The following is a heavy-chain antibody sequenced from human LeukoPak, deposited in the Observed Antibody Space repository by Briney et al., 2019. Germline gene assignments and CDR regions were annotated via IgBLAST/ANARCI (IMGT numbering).Heavy chain of an antibody. Sequence: PSETLSLTCTVSGGSIRTDGSYWAWIRQPPGKGLEWIGEINHSGSTNYNPSLKSRVTISVDTSKNQFSLKLSSVTAADTAVYYCNYGDGGYFDYWGQGTLVTVSS. CDR3: NYGDGGYFDY. CDR1: GGSIRTDGSY. D-gene: IGHD4-17*01. J-gene: IGHJ4*02. CDR2: INHSGST. V-gene: IGHV4-34*01.